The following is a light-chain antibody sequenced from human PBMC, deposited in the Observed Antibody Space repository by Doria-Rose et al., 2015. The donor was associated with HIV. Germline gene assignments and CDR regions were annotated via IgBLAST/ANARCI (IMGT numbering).Light chain of an antibody. CDR1: QSFSSTY. CDR3: HQYGTSWT. CDR2: DGS. Sequence: TQSPGTLSLSPGERATLSCRASQSFSSTYFAWYQQKPGQAPSLIIYDGSTRATGIPDRFSASGSGTDFTLTINRLEPEDFALYYCHQYGTSWTFGQGTKVEI. J-gene: IGKJ1*01. V-gene: IGKV3-20*01.